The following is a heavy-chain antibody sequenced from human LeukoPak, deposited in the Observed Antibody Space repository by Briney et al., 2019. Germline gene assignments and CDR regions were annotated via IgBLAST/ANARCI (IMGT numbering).Heavy chain of an antibody. CDR1: GGFISSYY. Sequence: SQTLSLTCTVSGGFISSYYWSWIRQPPGKGLEWIGEINHSGSTNYNPSLKSRVTISVDTSKNQFSLKLSSVTAADTAVYYCARPFEASSSADDAFDIWGQGTMVTVSS. J-gene: IGHJ3*02. CDR2: INHSGST. D-gene: IGHD6-6*01. CDR3: ARPFEASSSADDAFDI. V-gene: IGHV4-34*01.